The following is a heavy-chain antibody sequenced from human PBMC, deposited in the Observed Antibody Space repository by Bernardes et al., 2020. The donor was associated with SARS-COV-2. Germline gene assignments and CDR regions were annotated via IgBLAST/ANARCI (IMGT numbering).Heavy chain of an antibody. D-gene: IGHD3-3*01. CDR2: INHSGSS. CDR1: GGSFSSHY. Sequence: SEPLSLTCAVYGGSFSSHYWAWIRQPPGRGLEWVGEINHSGSSTYNPSLKSRVTSSVDTTTMQLSLKLTSVNAADMAVYYCARGASFGFLSAYSFGRGGPFDPWGQGVLVTVAS. CDR3: ARGASFGFLSAYSFGRGGPFDP. J-gene: IGHJ5*02. V-gene: IGHV4-34*01.